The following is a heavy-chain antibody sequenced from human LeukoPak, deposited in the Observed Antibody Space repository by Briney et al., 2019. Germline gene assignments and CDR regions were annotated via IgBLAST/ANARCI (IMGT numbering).Heavy chain of an antibody. CDR2: ISSSSSYI. CDR1: GFTFSSYS. Sequence: GGSLRLSCAASGFTFSSYSMNWVRQAPGKGLEWVSSISSSSSYIYYADSVKGRFTISRDNAKNSLYLQMNSLRAEDTAVYYCARDYYDILTGPPFDYWGQGTLVTVFS. CDR3: ARDYYDILTGPPFDY. D-gene: IGHD3-9*01. J-gene: IGHJ4*02. V-gene: IGHV3-21*01.